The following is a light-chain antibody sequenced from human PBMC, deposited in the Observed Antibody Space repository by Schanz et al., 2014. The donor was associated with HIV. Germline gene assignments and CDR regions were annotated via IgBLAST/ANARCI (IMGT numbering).Light chain of an antibody. CDR1: QRLSSSY. J-gene: IGKJ1*01. V-gene: IGKV3-20*01. Sequence: EIVLTQSPGSLSLSPGGRATLSCGASQRLSSSYLAWYQQKRDQPPRLVIYATSTRAAGIPDRFSGTGSGTDFPLTISRVEPEDYAVYYCQQYGSLPWTFGQGTKVEVK. CDR3: QQYGSLPWT. CDR2: ATS.